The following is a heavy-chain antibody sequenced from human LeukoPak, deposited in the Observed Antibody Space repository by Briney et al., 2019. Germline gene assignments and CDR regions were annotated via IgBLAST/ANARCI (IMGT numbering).Heavy chain of an antibody. CDR3: ARIATQIDGVDY. J-gene: IGHJ4*02. CDR1: GGSISSGGYS. V-gene: IGHV4-61*02. D-gene: IGHD2/OR15-2a*01. CDR2: IYTSGST. Sequence: PSETLSLTCAVSGGSISSGGYSWSWIRQPPGKGLEWIGRIYTSGSTNYNPSLKSRVTMSVDTSKNQFSLKLSSVTAADTAVYYCARIATQIDGVDYWGQGTLVTVSS.